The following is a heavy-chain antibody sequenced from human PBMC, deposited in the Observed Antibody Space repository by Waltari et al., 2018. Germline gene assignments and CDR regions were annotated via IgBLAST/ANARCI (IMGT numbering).Heavy chain of an antibody. V-gene: IGHV1-69*05. D-gene: IGHD6-13*01. CDR2: IIPMFGTA. Sequence: QVQLVQSGAELKKPGSSVKVSCKVSGGAFSTPAITWVRKAPGQGLEWMGGIIPMFGTANYAQKIQDRVTINTDESMTTAYMHLSSLTSDDTAVYYCARGGLYGQQLLESAFEIWGQGTKVTVSS. CDR1: GGAFSTPA. CDR3: ARGGLYGQQLLESAFEI. J-gene: IGHJ3*02.